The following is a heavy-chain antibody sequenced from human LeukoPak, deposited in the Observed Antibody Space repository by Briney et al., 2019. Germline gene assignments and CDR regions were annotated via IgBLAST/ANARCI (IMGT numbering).Heavy chain of an antibody. CDR1: GFTFNNYW. Sequence: GGSLRLSCAASGFTFNNYWMSWVRQAPGKGLEWVANIKQDGSEKHYVDSVKGRFTISRDNAENSLYLQMNSLRAEDTAVYYCARDHRVVGATGASDIWGQGTMVTVSS. CDR2: IKQDGSEK. D-gene: IGHD1-26*01. CDR3: ARDHRVVGATGASDI. V-gene: IGHV3-7*01. J-gene: IGHJ3*02.